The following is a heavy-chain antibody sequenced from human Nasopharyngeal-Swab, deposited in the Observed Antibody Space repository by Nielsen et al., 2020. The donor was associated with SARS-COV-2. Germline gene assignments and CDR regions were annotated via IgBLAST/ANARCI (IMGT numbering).Heavy chain of an antibody. CDR3: AKDLGSGWYGGDH. Sequence: GESLKISCAASGFTVSSNYMSWVRQAPGKGLEWVSVIYSGGSTYYADSVKGRFTISRDNSRDTLYLQMNSLRTEDTAVYHCAKDLGSGWYGGDHWGQGILVSVSS. CDR2: IYSGGST. J-gene: IGHJ4*02. D-gene: IGHD6-19*01. CDR1: GFTVSSNY. V-gene: IGHV3-53*05.